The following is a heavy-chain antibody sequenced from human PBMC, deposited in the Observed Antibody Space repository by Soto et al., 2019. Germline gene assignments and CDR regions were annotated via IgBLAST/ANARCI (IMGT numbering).Heavy chain of an antibody. J-gene: IGHJ6*02. CDR3: ARGGELQNYYGMDV. CDR2: IIPIFGTA. D-gene: IGHD1-7*01. CDR1: GGTFSSYA. V-gene: IGHV1-69*13. Sequence: ASVKVSCKASGGTFSSYAISWVRQAPGQGLEWMGGIIPIFGTANYAQKFQGRVTITADESTSTAYMELSSLRSEDTAVYYCARGGELQNYYGMDVWGQGTTVTVSS.